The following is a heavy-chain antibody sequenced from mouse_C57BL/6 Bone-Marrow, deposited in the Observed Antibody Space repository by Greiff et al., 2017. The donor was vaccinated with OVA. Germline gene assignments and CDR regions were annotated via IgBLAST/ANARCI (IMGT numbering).Heavy chain of an antibody. Sequence: EVKLVESGGGLVQPGGSLKLSCAASGFTFSDYYMYWVRQTPEKRLEWVAYISNGGGSTYYPDTVKGRFTISRDNAKNTLYLQMSRLKSEDTAMYYCARRGYYGSTLYYAMDYWGQGTSVTVSS. J-gene: IGHJ4*01. V-gene: IGHV5-12*01. CDR3: ARRGYYGSTLYYAMDY. CDR2: ISNGGGST. D-gene: IGHD1-1*01. CDR1: GFTFSDYY.